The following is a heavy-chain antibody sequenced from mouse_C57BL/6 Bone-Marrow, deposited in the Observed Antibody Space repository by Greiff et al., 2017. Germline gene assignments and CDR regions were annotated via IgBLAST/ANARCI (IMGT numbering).Heavy chain of an antibody. CDR1: GFSFNTYA. Sequence: EVQLVESGGGLVQPKGSLKLSCAASGFSFNTYAMNWVRQAPGKGLEWVARIRSKSNNYATYYADSVKDRFTISRDDSESMLYLQMNNLKTEDTAMYYCLSSDYDAWFAYWGQGTLVTVSA. CDR3: LSSDYDAWFAY. CDR2: IRSKSNNYAT. D-gene: IGHD2-4*01. J-gene: IGHJ3*01. V-gene: IGHV10-1*01.